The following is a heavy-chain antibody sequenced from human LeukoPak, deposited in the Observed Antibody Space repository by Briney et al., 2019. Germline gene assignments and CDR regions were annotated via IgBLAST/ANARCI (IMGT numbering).Heavy chain of an antibody. CDR2: ISGSTTYT. J-gene: IGHJ4*02. Sequence: GGSLRLPCAASGFTFSDYYMGWIRQAPGKGLEWVSSISGSTTYTNYADSVKVRFTISRVNAKNSLYLQMDSLRAEDTAVYYCARASAAHRFDFWGQGILVTVSS. CDR3: ARASAAHRFDF. V-gene: IGHV3-11*03. D-gene: IGHD6-13*01. CDR1: GFTFSDYY.